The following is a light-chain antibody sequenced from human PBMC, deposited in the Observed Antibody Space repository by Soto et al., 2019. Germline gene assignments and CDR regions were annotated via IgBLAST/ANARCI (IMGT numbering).Light chain of an antibody. Sequence: EIVMTQSPATLSVSPGERATLSCRASQSVSSNLAWYQQKPGQAPRILIYGASTRTTGIPAMFSGSGSGTEVTLSICSLHSEDYAVYYCQQYNNFPRTFGQGTKVEIK. J-gene: IGKJ1*01. CDR2: GAS. CDR1: QSVSSN. CDR3: QQYNNFPRT. V-gene: IGKV3-15*01.